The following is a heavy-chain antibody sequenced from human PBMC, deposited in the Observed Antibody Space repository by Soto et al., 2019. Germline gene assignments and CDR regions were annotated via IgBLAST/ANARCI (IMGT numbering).Heavy chain of an antibody. CDR1: GFTFSSYG. Sequence: PGGSLRLSCGASGFTFSSYGMHWVRQAPGKGLEWVAVIWSDGINRFYADSVRGRFAFSRDNSKNTLSLQMNSLRAEDTAVYYCVRERAPFDAFDTWGQGTVVTVSS. V-gene: IGHV3-33*01. CDR3: VRERAPFDAFDT. CDR2: IWSDGINR. J-gene: IGHJ3*02.